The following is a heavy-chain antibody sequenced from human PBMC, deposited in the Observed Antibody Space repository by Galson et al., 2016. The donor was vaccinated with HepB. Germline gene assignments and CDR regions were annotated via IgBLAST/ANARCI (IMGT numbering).Heavy chain of an antibody. CDR3: ARDVVGANWYVVDV. V-gene: IGHV3-53*01. J-gene: IGHJ6*04. D-gene: IGHD2-15*01. CDR1: EFTVSANY. Sequence: LRLSCAAPEFTVSANYMTWVRQAPGKGLEWVSVFYSGGTTFYADPVKGRFTVPRDMSKSTLYLQMTSLRAEDTAVYYCARDVVGANWYVVDVWGKGTTVTVSS. CDR2: FYSGGTT.